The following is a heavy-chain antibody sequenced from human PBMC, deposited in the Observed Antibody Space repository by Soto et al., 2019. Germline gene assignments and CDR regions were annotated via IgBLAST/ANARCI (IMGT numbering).Heavy chain of an antibody. CDR3: ARLVTASYYYSMDV. CDR1: GGSISSGDYY. V-gene: IGHV4-30-4*01. D-gene: IGHD2-21*02. J-gene: IGHJ6*02. Sequence: TLSLTCTVSGGSISSGDYYWSWIRQPPGKGLEWIGYIYYSGSTYYNPSLKSRVTISVDTSKNQFSLKLSSVTAADTAVYYCARLVTASYYYSMDVWGQGTTVTVSS. CDR2: IYYSGST.